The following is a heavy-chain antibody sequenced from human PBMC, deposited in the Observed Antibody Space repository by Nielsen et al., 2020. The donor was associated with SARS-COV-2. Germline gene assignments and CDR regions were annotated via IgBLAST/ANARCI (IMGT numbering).Heavy chain of an antibody. CDR3: ARAPVVLGSFDI. D-gene: IGHD4-23*01. CDR1: GGIFSSSG. J-gene: IGHJ3*02. CDR2: IIPMFGTA. Sequence: SVKVSCKASGGIFSSSGISWVRQAPGQGLEWMGGIIPMFGTANYAQKFQGRIRITADESTSTVYMELSSLTSEDTAVYYCARAPVVLGSFDIWGQGTMVTVSS. V-gene: IGHV1-69*13.